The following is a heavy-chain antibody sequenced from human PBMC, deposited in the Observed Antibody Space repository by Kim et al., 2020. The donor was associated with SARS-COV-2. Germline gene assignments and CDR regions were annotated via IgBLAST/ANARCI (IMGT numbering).Heavy chain of an antibody. Sequence: GGSLRLSCAASGFTFSSYGMHWVRQAPGKGLEWVAVIWYDGSNKYYADSVKGRFTISRDNSKNTLYLQMNSLRAEDTAVYYCARDRSSTFYYYYMDVWGKGTTVNVSS. CDR3: ARDRSSTFYYYYMDV. CDR2: IWYDGSNK. CDR1: GFTFSSYG. V-gene: IGHV3-33*01. D-gene: IGHD2-2*01. J-gene: IGHJ6*03.